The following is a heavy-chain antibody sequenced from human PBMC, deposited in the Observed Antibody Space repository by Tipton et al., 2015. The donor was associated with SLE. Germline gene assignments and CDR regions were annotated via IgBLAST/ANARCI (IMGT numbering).Heavy chain of an antibody. V-gene: IGHV3-64*01. CDR3: ARALGGYCSGGSCPFDY. Sequence: SLRLSCAASGFTFSSYAMHWVRQAPGKGLEYVSAISSNGGSTYCANSVKGRFTISRDNSKNTLYLQMGSLRAEDMAVYYCARALGGYCSGGSCPFDYWGQGTLVTVSS. CDR1: GFTFSSYA. D-gene: IGHD2-15*01. J-gene: IGHJ4*02. CDR2: ISSNGGST.